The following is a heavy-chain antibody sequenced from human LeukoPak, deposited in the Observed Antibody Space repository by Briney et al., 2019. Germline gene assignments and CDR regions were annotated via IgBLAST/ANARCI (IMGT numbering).Heavy chain of an antibody. D-gene: IGHD6-13*01. CDR1: GGTFSSYA. CDR3: ARLSGYDEYPDH. Sequence: ASVKVSCKASGGTFSSYAISWVRQAPGQGLEWMGWISVYNGNTNYAQKLQGRVTMTADTSTSTAYMELRSLRSDDTAVYYCARLSGYDEYPDHWGQGTLVTVSS. V-gene: IGHV1-18*01. CDR2: ISVYNGNT. J-gene: IGHJ4*02.